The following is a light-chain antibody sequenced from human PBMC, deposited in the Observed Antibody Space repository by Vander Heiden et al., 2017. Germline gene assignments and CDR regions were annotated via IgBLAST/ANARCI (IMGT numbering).Light chain of an antibody. Sequence: QSALTQPASVSGSPGQSITISCTGSSSDVGTYNYVSWYQQHPGKAPKRRIYEVSNRPSGVSNRFSGSKSGNTASLTISGLQAEDEADDDCGSFTSSTTWVCGGGTMLTVL. CDR2: EVS. V-gene: IGLV2-14*01. CDR3: GSFTSSTTWV. CDR1: SSDVGTYNY. J-gene: IGLJ3*02.